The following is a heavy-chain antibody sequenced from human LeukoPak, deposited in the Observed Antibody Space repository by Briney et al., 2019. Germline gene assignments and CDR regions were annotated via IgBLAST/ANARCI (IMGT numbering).Heavy chain of an antibody. V-gene: IGHV3-30*02. CDR3: AKGRGWEASYYYYYMDV. J-gene: IGHJ6*03. CDR1: GFTFNNYA. Sequence: GGSLRLSCVASGFTFNNYAMNWVRQAPGKGLEWVAFIRYDGSNKYYTDSVKGRFTISRDNSKNTLYLQMNSLRAEDTAVYYCAKGRGWEASYYYYYMDVWGKGTTVTISS. CDR2: IRYDGSNK. D-gene: IGHD1-26*01.